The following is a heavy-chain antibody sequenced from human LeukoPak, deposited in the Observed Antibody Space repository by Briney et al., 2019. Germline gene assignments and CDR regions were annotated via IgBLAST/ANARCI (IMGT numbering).Heavy chain of an antibody. CDR1: GYTLTELS. Sequence: ASVKVSCKVSGYTLTELSLHWVRQAPGRGVEWMGGFDPEDGETIYARKFQGRVTMTEDTSTDTAYMELSSLRSDDTAVYYCATESHSSGWYTTAFDIWGQGTVVTVSS. CDR3: ATESHSSGWYTTAFDI. CDR2: FDPEDGET. J-gene: IGHJ3*02. V-gene: IGHV1-24*01. D-gene: IGHD6-19*01.